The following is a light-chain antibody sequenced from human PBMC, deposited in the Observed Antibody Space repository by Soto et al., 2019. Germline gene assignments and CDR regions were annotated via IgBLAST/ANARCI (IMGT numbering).Light chain of an antibody. CDR3: QQVNDYPIT. Sequence: IQLTQSPSSLSASVGDRVTITCRASQGISSYLAWYQQKPGKAPKLLIYAASTLQSGVPSRFSGSGSGTDFTLTISSLQPEDFATYHCQQVNDYPITFGQGTRLEIK. CDR1: QGISSY. J-gene: IGKJ5*01. CDR2: AAS. V-gene: IGKV1-9*01.